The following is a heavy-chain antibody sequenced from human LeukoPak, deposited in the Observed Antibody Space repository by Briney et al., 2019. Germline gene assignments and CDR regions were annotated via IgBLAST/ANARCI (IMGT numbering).Heavy chain of an antibody. V-gene: IGHV4-61*02. CDR1: GGSFSSRPYY. Sequence: PSETLSLTCTVSGGSFSSRPYYWSWIRQPAGKGLEWIGRIYTSGDTDYNPSLKSRVTISVDTSKNQFSLQLSSLTASDTAVYYCARVGPYIEVDPWGQGTLVIVSS. CDR2: IYTSGDT. D-gene: IGHD5-12*01. CDR3: ARVGPYIEVDP. J-gene: IGHJ5*02.